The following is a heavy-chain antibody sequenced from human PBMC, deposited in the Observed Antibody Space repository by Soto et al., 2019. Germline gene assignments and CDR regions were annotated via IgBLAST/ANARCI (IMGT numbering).Heavy chain of an antibody. Sequence: QVQLVESGGGVVQPGRSLRLSCAASGFTFSSYGMHWVRQAPGKGLEWVAVISYDGSNKYYADSVKGRFTISRDNSKNTLYLQMNSLRAGDTAVYYCAKGGEYSSSWSFDYWGQGTLVTVSS. V-gene: IGHV3-30*18. CDR1: GFTFSSYG. CDR3: AKGGEYSSSWSFDY. D-gene: IGHD6-13*01. CDR2: ISYDGSNK. J-gene: IGHJ4*02.